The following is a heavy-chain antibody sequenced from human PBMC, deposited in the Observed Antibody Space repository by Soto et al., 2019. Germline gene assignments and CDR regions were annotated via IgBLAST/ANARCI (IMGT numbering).Heavy chain of an antibody. V-gene: IGHV3-30*18. J-gene: IGHJ6*02. Sequence: GGSLILSCAASGFTFSSYGMHWVRHAPGKGLGWVAVISYDGSNKYYADSVKGRFTISRDNSKNTLYLQMNSLRAEDTAVYYCAKVFPEYSSSSVDYYGMDVWGQGTTVTVSS. CDR3: AKVFPEYSSSSVDYYGMDV. CDR1: GFTFSSYG. D-gene: IGHD6-6*01. CDR2: ISYDGSNK.